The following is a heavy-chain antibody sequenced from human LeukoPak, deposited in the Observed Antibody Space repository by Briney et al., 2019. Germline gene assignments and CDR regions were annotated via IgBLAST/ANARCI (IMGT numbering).Heavy chain of an antibody. V-gene: IGHV3-23*01. CDR3: AKDFRIGYSAHFDY. D-gene: IGHD2-21*01. J-gene: IGHJ4*02. CDR1: GFTFRSHA. CDR2: IYENGGTT. Sequence: GGSLRLSCVGSGFTFRSHAMSWVRQAPEKGLEFVSGIYENGGTTYYADSVKGRFSISRDNSKNTLYLKMDSLRGEDTAVYYCAKDFRIGYSAHFDYWGQGALVTVSS.